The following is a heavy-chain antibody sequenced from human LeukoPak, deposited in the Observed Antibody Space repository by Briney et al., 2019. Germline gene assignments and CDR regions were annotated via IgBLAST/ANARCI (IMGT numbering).Heavy chain of an antibody. V-gene: IGHV4-59*06. CDR1: GDSISNYY. CDR2: IYHSGST. J-gene: IGHJ4*02. Sequence: SETLSLTCTVSGDSISNYYWSWIRQPPGKGLEWIGHIYHSGSTYYNPSLRSRVTIPEDTSRNQFSLRVTSVTAADTAVYYCARSRGYVFDYWGQGSLVTVSS. D-gene: IGHD5-12*01. CDR3: ARSRGYVFDY.